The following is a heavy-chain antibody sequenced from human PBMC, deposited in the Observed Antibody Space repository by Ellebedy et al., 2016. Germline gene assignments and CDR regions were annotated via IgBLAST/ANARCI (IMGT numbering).Heavy chain of an antibody. CDR1: GFTFNVAG. V-gene: IGHV3-21*06. J-gene: IGHJ4*02. CDR3: TRDGSEWSRDV. Sequence: GESLKISCAASGFTFNVAGMTLACQAPGKGLEWVATIVFSGTAAYYSDSAKGRFIISRDNVKNLVFLQMNSLRVEDTAVYYCTRDGSEWSRDVWGQGTLVTVSS. D-gene: IGHD3-3*01. CDR2: IVFSGTAA.